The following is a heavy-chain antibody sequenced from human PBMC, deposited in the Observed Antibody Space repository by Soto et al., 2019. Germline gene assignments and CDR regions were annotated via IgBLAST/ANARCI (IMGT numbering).Heavy chain of an antibody. CDR2: IKEDGSVK. D-gene: IGHD3-22*01. CDR3: ERVGYYYDSAGYYS. CDR1: GFTFSDYW. Sequence: GGSLRLSCTASGFTFSDYWMGWVRQAPGKGLEWVANIKEDGSVKEYVDSVKGRFTIARDNAKNSVYLQMSSLRAEDTAVYYCERVGYYYDSAGYYSWGQGILVTVSS. J-gene: IGHJ4*02. V-gene: IGHV3-7*03.